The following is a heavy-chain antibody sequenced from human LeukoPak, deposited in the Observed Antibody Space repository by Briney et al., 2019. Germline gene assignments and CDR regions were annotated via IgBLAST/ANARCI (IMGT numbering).Heavy chain of an antibody. CDR3: ARETATIGFYYYYYMDL. J-gene: IGHJ6*03. V-gene: IGHV4-34*01. CDR1: GESLSGYY. Sequence: SETLSLTCAVYGESLSGYYWTWIRQPPGKGLEWIGEINHRGSTNYNPSLKSRVSISVDTSKNQFSLNLNSVTAADTAVYYCARETATIGFYYYYYMDLWGKGTTVTVSS. CDR2: INHRGST. D-gene: IGHD5-12*01.